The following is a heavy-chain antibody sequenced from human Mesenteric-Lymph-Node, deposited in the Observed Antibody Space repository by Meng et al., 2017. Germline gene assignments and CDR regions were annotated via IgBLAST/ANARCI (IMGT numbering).Heavy chain of an antibody. CDR1: RKAFTTLA. D-gene: IGHD1-26*01. Sequence: GRELKAPCTSLMCSSTASRKAFTTLAIHWVRKAPGQRLEWMGWINAGNGDTKYSQKFQDRVTITRDTSASTAYMELASLRSEDTAVYYCARGGTTLPVNYWGQGTLVTVSS. V-gene: IGHV1-3*01. CDR2: INAGNGDT. J-gene: IGHJ4*02. CDR3: ARGGTTLPVNY.